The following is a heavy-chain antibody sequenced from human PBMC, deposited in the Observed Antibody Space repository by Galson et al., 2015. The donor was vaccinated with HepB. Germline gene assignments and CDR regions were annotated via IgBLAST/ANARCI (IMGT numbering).Heavy chain of an antibody. V-gene: IGHV3-7*03. D-gene: IGHD6-13*01. J-gene: IGHJ4*02. Sequence: SLRLSCAASGFNFNDYAMHWVRQAPGTGLEWVAAIKQDGSEKYYVDSVKGRFTISRDNAKNSLDLQMNSLRADDTAVYYCARGDGSIWYSYWGQGILVTVSS. CDR2: IKQDGSEK. CDR3: ARGDGSIWYSY. CDR1: GFNFNDYA.